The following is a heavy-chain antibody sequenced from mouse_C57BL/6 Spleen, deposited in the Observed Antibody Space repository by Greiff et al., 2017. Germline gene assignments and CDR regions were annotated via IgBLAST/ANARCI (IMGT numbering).Heavy chain of an antibody. CDR2: IDPSDSET. D-gene: IGHD2-3*01. CDR3: AVGDGYYYAMDY. CDR1: GYTFTSYW. V-gene: IGHV1-52*01. Sequence: QVQLQQPGAELVRPGSSVKLSCKASGYTFTSYWMHWVKQRPIQGLEWIGNIDPSDSETHYNQKFKDKATLTVDKSSSTAYMQLSSLTSEDSAVYYCAVGDGYYYAMDYWGQGTSVTVSS. J-gene: IGHJ4*01.